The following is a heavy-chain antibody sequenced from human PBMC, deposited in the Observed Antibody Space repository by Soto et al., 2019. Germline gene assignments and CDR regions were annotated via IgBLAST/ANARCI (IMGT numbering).Heavy chain of an antibody. V-gene: IGHV4-34*01. D-gene: IGHD6-6*01. Sequence: SETLSLTCAVYGGSFSGYYWSWIRQPPGKGLEWIGEINHSGSTNYNPSLKSRVTISVDTSKNQFSLKLSSVTAADTAVYYCARVRSKGPYSSSSEFDYWGQGTLVTVSS. CDR3: ARVRSKGPYSSSSEFDY. CDR2: INHSGST. J-gene: IGHJ4*02. CDR1: GGSFSGYY.